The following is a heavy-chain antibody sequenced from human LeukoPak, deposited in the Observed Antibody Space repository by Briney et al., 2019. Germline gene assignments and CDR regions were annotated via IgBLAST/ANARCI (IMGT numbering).Heavy chain of an antibody. Sequence: SETLSLTCTVPGGSISSSRYYWCWIRQPPGKGLEWIGSIYYSGSTYYNPSLKSRVTISVDTSKNQFSLKLSSVTAADTAVYYCARRWGDYEAFDIGGQGTMVTVSA. CDR3: ARRWGDYEAFDI. J-gene: IGHJ3*02. V-gene: IGHV4-39*01. CDR2: IYYSGST. D-gene: IGHD4-17*01. CDR1: GGSISSSRYY.